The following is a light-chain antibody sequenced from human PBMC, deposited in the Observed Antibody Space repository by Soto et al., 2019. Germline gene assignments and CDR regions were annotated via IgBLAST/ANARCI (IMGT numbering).Light chain of an antibody. CDR2: EVS. J-gene: IGLJ3*02. CDR3: SSYAGSNNLV. V-gene: IGLV2-8*01. CDR1: SSDVGGYDY. Sequence: QSALTQPPSASGSPGQSVTISCTGTSSDVGGYDYVSWYQHHPGKAPKLMIYEVSLRPSGVPDRFSGSKSGNTASLTVSGLQAEDEAEYYCSSYAGSNNLVFGGGTQLTVL.